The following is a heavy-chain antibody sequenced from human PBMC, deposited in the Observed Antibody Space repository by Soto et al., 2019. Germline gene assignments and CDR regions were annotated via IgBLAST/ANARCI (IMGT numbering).Heavy chain of an antibody. CDR2: ISYDGSNK. D-gene: IGHD3-22*01. Sequence: GGSLRLSCAASGVTFSSYAMHWVRQAPGKGLEWVAVISYDGSNKYYADSVKGRFTISRDNSKNTLYLQMNSLRAEDTAVYYCARDPDYYDTSVAFDIWGQGTMVTVSS. V-gene: IGHV3-30-3*01. CDR1: GVTFSSYA. CDR3: ARDPDYYDTSVAFDI. J-gene: IGHJ3*02.